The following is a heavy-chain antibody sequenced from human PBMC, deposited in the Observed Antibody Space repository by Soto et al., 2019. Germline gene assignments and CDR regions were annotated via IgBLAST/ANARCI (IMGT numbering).Heavy chain of an antibody. CDR3: AKTQVYHDSSGYYFSGHAY. J-gene: IGHJ4*02. V-gene: IGHV3-23*01. Sequence: GGSLRLSCAASGFTFSSYAMSWVRQAPGKGLEWVSAISGSGGSTYYADSVKGRFTISRDNSKNTLYLQMNSLRAEDTAVYYCAKTQVYHDSSGYYFSGHAYWGQGTLVTVSS. CDR2: ISGSGGST. CDR1: GFTFSSYA. D-gene: IGHD3-22*01.